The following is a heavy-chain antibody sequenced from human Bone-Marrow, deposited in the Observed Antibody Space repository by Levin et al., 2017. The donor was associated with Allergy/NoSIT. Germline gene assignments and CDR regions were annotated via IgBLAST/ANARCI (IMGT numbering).Heavy chain of an antibody. CDR2: ISWDGGST. CDR1: GFTFDDYT. D-gene: IGHD6-19*01. V-gene: IGHV3-43*01. CDR3: AKDINRSGWYYYYGMDV. J-gene: IGHJ6*02. Sequence: GGSLRLSCAASGFTFDDYTMHWVRQAPGKGLEWVSLISWDGGSTYYADSVKGRFTISRDNSKNSLYLQMNSLRTEDTALYYCAKDINRSGWYYYYGMDVWGQGTTVTVSS.